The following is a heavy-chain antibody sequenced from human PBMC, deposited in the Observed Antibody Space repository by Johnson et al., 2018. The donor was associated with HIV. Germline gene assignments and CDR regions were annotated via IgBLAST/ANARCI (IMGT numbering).Heavy chain of an antibody. J-gene: IGHJ3*02. CDR1: GLSFSNFG. CDR2: ISSDGNLK. CDR3: ARGTITLIRGVIGFDI. D-gene: IGHD3-10*01. Sequence: GVVQPGKSLTLSCVGSGLSFSNFGIHWVRQAPGKGPEWVAVISSDGNLKKYADSVKVRFTISRDNSKNTLNLQMNTLRAEDTAVYYCARGTITLIRGVIGFDIWGQGTMVTVSS. V-gene: IGHV3-33*08.